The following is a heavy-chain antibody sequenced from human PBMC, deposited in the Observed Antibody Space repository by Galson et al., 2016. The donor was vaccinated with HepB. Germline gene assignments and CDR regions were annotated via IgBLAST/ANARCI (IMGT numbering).Heavy chain of an antibody. Sequence: LTCTVSGDSIRSSDSYWSWIRQLPGKGLEWIGHIYYSGSTYYNPSLKSRFTFSLDTSKNQFSLQLNSVTAADTAVYYCARALISRSETFDYWGQGSLVTVSS. J-gene: IGHJ4*02. V-gene: IGHV4-31*03. CDR3: ARALISRSETFDY. D-gene: IGHD6-6*01. CDR2: IYYSGST. CDR1: GDSIRSSDSY.